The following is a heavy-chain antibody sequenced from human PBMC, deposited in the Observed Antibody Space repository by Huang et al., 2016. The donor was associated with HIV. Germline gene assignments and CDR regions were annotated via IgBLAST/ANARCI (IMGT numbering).Heavy chain of an antibody. CDR1: GASISSSDYY. J-gene: IGHJ4*02. CDR2: IYYSGST. V-gene: IGHV4-39*01. D-gene: IGHD3-22*01. Sequence: QLQLQESGPGLVKPSETLSLTCTVSGASISSSDYYWGWIRQPPGKGLEWIGSIYYSGSTSYNPSLKSRVTISEDTSQNQFSLNLSSVTAADTAVYYCASLPSNQFFDSSGYFDFWGQGTLVTVSS. CDR3: ASLPSNQFFDSSGYFDF.